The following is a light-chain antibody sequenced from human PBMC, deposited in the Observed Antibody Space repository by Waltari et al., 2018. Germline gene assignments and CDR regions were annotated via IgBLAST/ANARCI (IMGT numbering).Light chain of an antibody. J-gene: IGKJ2*01. CDR2: KAS. Sequence: DIQMTQSTSTLSASVGDRVTLTCRASQSISSWLAWYQQKPGKAPKLLIYKASSLESGVPSRFSGSGSGTEFTLTISSLQPDDFATYYCQQYNSYPYTFGQGTRLEIK. V-gene: IGKV1-5*03. CDR3: QQYNSYPYT. CDR1: QSISSW.